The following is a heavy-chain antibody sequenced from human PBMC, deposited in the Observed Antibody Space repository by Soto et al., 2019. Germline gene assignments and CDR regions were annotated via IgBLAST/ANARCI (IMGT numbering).Heavy chain of an antibody. CDR3: ARLRFLEWLPDAFDI. V-gene: IGHV1-18*04. J-gene: IGHJ3*02. CDR2: ISAYNGNT. D-gene: IGHD3-3*01. CDR1: GYTFTSYG. Sequence: ASVKVSCKASGYTFTSYGISWVRQAPGQGLEWMGWISAYNGNTNYAQKLQGRVTMTTDTSTSTAYMELRSLRSDDTAVYYCARLRFLEWLPDAFDIWGQGTMVTVSS.